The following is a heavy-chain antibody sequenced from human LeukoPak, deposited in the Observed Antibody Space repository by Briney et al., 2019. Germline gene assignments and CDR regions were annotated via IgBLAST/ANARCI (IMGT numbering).Heavy chain of an antibody. J-gene: IGHJ6*03. CDR1: GGFINSYY. CDR3: ARHNGFDRGYYYYMDV. D-gene: IGHD3-22*01. Sequence: PSETLPLTCTVSGGFINSYYWSWIRQPAGKGLEWIGRVYTSGITNYNPSLKSGITMSVDTSKKQFSLKLTSVNAADTAVYYCARHNGFDRGYYYYMDVWGKGTTVTVSS. CDR2: VYTSGIT. V-gene: IGHV4-4*07.